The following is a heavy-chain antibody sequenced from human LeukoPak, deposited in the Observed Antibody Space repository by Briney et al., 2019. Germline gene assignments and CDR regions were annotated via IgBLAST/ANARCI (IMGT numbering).Heavy chain of an antibody. CDR1: GYTFTSYG. Sequence: ASVKVSCKASGYTFTSYGIIWVRQAPGQGLEWMGWINPNSGGTNYAQKFQGRVTMTRDASISTAYMELSRLRSDDTAVYYCATLLRPDDYWGQGTLVTVSS. CDR3: ATLLRPDDY. J-gene: IGHJ4*02. D-gene: IGHD3-3*01. V-gene: IGHV1-2*02. CDR2: INPNSGGT.